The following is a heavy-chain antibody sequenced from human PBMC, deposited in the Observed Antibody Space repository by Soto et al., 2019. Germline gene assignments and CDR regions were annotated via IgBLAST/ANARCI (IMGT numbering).Heavy chain of an antibody. CDR2: IIPIFGTA. Sequence: ASVKVSCKASGGTFSSYAISWVRQAPGQGLEWMGGIIPIFGTANYAQKFQGRVTITADESTSTAYMELSSLRSEDTAVYYCARDVATIWAVNLYGMDVWGQGTTVTVSS. D-gene: IGHD5-12*01. CDR1: GGTFSSYA. CDR3: ARDVATIWAVNLYGMDV. V-gene: IGHV1-69*13. J-gene: IGHJ6*02.